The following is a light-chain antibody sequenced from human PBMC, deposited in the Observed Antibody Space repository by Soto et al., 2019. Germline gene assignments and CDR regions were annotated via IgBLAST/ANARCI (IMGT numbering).Light chain of an antibody. V-gene: IGLV1-51*01. Sequence: QSVLTQPPSVSAAPGQKVTISCSGSSSNIGNNFVSWYQQLPGTAPKLLIYDNNKRPSGIPDRFSGSKSGTSATLGITGLQTGDEADYYCGTWDNSLSAFVFGAGTKVTAL. CDR3: GTWDNSLSAFV. CDR2: DNN. J-gene: IGLJ1*01. CDR1: SSNIGNNF.